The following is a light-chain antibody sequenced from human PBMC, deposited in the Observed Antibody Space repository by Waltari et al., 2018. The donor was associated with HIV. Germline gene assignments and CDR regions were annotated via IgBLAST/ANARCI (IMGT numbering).Light chain of an antibody. J-gene: IGLJ3*02. CDR1: FSK. Sequence: QSVLTQPSSASGTPGQRVTISCSGRFSKVNWYQHVKGAAPKLLIYNNDQRPSEVPDRFSGSKSDTSASLAISGLQTEDEADYYCATWDDSLAGLWVFGGWTRMTVL. V-gene: IGLV1-44*01. CDR3: ATWDDSLAGLWV. CDR2: NND.